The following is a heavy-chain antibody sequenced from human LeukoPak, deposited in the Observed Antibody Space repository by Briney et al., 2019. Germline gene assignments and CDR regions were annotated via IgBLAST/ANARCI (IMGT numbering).Heavy chain of an antibody. J-gene: IGHJ4*02. D-gene: IGHD4-23*01. CDR3: ARHLGEDGGDY. Sequence: SETLSLTCTVSDYSISSGYYWGWIRQPPGKGLEWIGAIFHPGSTYYNPSLKSRVTISVDTSKNQFSLKLSSVTAADTAVYYCARHLGEDGGDYWGQGTLVTVSS. V-gene: IGHV4-38-2*02. CDR1: DYSISSGYY. CDR2: IFHPGST.